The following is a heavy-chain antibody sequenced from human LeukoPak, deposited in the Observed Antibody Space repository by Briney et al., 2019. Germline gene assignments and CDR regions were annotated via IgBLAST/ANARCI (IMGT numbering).Heavy chain of an antibody. D-gene: IGHD1-26*01. V-gene: IGHV3-64*01. CDR3: AREYGGSRGLFDY. CDR1: GFTFSSYA. CDR2: ISSNGGST. Sequence: PGGSLRLSCAASGFTFSSYAMHWVRQAPGKGLEYVSAISSNGGSTYYANSVKGRFTISRDNSKNTLYLQMGSLRAEDMAVYYCAREYGGSRGLFDYWGQGTLVTVSS. J-gene: IGHJ4*02.